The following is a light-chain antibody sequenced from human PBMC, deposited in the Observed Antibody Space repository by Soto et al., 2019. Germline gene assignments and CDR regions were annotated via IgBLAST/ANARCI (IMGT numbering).Light chain of an antibody. CDR2: GAS. J-gene: IGKJ3*01. Sequence: IVLTQSPGTLSLSPGERATRSCRASQSVSSSYLAWYQQKPGQAPRLLIYGASSRATGIPDRFSGSGSGTDFTLTISRLEPEDFAVYYCQQYGSSPLITFGPGNKVDIK. CDR1: QSVSSSY. CDR3: QQYGSSPLIT. V-gene: IGKV3-20*01.